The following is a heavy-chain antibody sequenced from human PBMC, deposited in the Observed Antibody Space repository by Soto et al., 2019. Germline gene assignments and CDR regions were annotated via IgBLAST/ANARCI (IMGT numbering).Heavy chain of an antibody. CDR3: ARENSGYDPTGSFDY. J-gene: IGHJ4*02. CDR2: IYYSGST. CDR1: GGSISSSYYY. Sequence: QVLLQESGPGLVQPSQTLSLTCTVSGGSISSSYYYWSWIRQPPGKGLEWIGYIYYSGSTYYNPSLKSRLTISVDTFKNQCSLKLNSVTAADTAVYYCARENSGYDPTGSFDYWGQGTLVTVSS. V-gene: IGHV4-30-4*01. D-gene: IGHD5-12*01.